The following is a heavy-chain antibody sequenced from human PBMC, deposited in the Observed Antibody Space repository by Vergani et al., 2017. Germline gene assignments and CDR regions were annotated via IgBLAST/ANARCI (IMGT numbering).Heavy chain of an antibody. V-gene: IGHV5-51*01. CDR3: TRAYTGYDPFDY. Sequence: DVQLVQSEAEVRKPGVSLNILCKGSGYIFTTYWIACVRQMPGRGLEWMGIIYPDDSDTRYSPSFQGQVTISVDKSISAAYLQWSSLKASDTAIYYCTRAYTGYDPFDYWGQGTLVTVSS. CDR2: IYPDDSDT. CDR1: GYIFTTYW. D-gene: IGHD5-12*01. J-gene: IGHJ4*02.